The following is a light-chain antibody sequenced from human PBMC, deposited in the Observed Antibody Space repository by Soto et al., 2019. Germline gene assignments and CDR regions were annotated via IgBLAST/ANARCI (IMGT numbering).Light chain of an antibody. J-gene: IGKJ1*01. CDR2: KAS. Sequence: DIQMTQSPSTLSASVGDRVTITCRASQSISSWLAWYQQKPGKAPKVLIYKASSLESGVPSRFSGSGSGTEFTLTISSLQPDDFATYYCQQTYSKPWTFGPGTKVDI. CDR3: QQTYSKPWT. V-gene: IGKV1-5*03. CDR1: QSISSW.